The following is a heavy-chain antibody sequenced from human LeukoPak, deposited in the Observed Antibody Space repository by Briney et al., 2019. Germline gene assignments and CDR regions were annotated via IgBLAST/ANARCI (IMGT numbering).Heavy chain of an antibody. CDR2: INYSGST. CDR3: AREFSSGPSNWFDP. V-gene: IGHV4-59*01. D-gene: IGHD6-25*01. J-gene: IGHJ5*02. Sequence: SETLSLTCTVSGGSISSYYWSWIRQPPGKGLEWIGYINYSGSTKYNPSLKSRVTISVDTSKNQFSLKLSSVTAADTAVYYCAREFSSGPSNWFDPWGQGTLVTVSS. CDR1: GGSISSYY.